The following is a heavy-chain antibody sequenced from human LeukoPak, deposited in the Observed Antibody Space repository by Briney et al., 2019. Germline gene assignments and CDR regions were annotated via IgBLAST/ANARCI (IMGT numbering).Heavy chain of an antibody. J-gene: IGHJ4*02. D-gene: IGHD5-18*01. CDR1: GYTFTGYY. Sequence: ASVKVSCKASGYTFTGYYMHWVRQAPGQGLEWMGRINPNSGGTNYAQKFQGRVTMTRGTSISTAYMELSRLRSDDTAVYYCARSRYTAMVSFDYWGQGTLVTVSS. CDR2: INPNSGGT. CDR3: ARSRYTAMVSFDY. V-gene: IGHV1-2*06.